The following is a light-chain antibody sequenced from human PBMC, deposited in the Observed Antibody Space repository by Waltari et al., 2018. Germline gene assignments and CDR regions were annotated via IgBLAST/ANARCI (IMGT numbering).Light chain of an antibody. J-gene: IGKJ4*01. CDR3: QQRSNWPLT. V-gene: IGKV3-11*01. Sequence: EIVLTQSPDTLSLSPGESATLSCRASQSVSSYLAGYQQKRGQAPRLLIYGASNRATGIPARFSGSGSGPDFTLTISTLEPEDFAVYYCQQRSNWPLTFGGGTKVEIK. CDR2: GAS. CDR1: QSVSSY.